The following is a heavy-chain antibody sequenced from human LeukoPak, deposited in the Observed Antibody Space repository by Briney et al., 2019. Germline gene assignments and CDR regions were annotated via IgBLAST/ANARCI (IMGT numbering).Heavy chain of an antibody. J-gene: IGHJ4*02. D-gene: IGHD6-13*01. CDR3: ARDAGAIAAAGTFEY. CDR1: GFTFSSYA. Sequence: QAGGPLRLSCAASGFTFSSYAIHWVRQAPGKGLEWVAVISYDGSNISYADSVKGRFTISRDNSKNTLYLQMNSLRAEDTAVYYCARDAGAIAAAGTFEYWGQGTLVTVSS. V-gene: IGHV3-30-3*01. CDR2: ISYDGSNI.